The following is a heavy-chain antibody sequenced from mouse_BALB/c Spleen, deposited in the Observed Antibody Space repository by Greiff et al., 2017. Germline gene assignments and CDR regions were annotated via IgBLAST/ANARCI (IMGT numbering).Heavy chain of an antibody. J-gene: IGHJ1*01. CDR1: GYTFTEYT. CDR2: INPNNGGT. V-gene: IGHV1-18*01. Sequence: EVKLMESGPELVKPGASVKISCKTSGYTFTEYTMHWVKQSHGKSLEWIGGINPNNGGTSYNQKFKGKATLTVDKSSSTAYMELRSLTSEDSAVYYCAMPIPGSRGWYFDVWGAGTTVTVSS. CDR3: AMPIPGSRGWYFDV. D-gene: IGHD1-1*01.